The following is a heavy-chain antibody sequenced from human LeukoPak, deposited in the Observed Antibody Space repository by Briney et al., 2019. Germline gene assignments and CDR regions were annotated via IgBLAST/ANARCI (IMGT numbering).Heavy chain of an antibody. CDR1: GFTFSNAW. CDR3: TTDRTYYDFWSGYLAEYFQH. CDR2: IKSKTDGGTT. J-gene: IGHJ1*01. D-gene: IGHD3-3*01. V-gene: IGHV3-15*01. Sequence: PGGSLRLSCAASGFTFSNAWMSWVRQAPGKGLEWVGRIKSKTDGGTTDYAAPVKGRFTISRDDSKNTLYLQMNSLKTEDTAVYYCTTDRTYYDFWSGYLAEYFQHWGQGTLVTVSS.